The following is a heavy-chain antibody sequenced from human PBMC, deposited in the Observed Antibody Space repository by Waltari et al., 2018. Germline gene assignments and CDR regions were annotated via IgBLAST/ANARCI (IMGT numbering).Heavy chain of an antibody. J-gene: IGHJ4*02. CDR1: GFTVSSNY. CDR2: SYSGGRT. Sequence: EVQLVESGGGLIQPGGSLRLSCAASGFTVSSNYMSWVREAPGKVLEWVSVSYSGGRTYYADSVKRRFTISRDNSKNTLYLQMNSLRAEDTAVYYCARIQLELRGDDYWGQGTLVTVSS. CDR3: ARIQLELRGDDY. V-gene: IGHV3-53*01. D-gene: IGHD1-7*01.